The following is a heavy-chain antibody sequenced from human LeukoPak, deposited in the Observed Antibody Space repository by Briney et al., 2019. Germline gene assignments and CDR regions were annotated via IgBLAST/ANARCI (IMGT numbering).Heavy chain of an antibody. V-gene: IGHV7-4-1*02. CDR2: INTNTGNP. J-gene: IGHJ4*02. Sequence: GASVKVSCKASGYTFTSYAMNWVRQAPAQGLEWMGWINTNTGNPTYAQGLTGRIVFSLDTSVSTAYLQISSLKAEDTAVYYCAASAGCSGGSCYYYFDYWGQGTLVTVSS. CDR1: GYTFTSYA. D-gene: IGHD2-15*01. CDR3: AASAGCSGGSCYYYFDY.